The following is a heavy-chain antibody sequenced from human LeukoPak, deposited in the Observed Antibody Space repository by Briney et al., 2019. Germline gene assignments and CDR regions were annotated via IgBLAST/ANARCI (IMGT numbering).Heavy chain of an antibody. CDR2: IYYSGST. V-gene: IGHV4-59*01. Sequence: SETLSLTCTVSGGSISSYYWSWIRQPPGKGLEWIGYIYYSGSTNYNPSLKSRVTISVDTSKNQFSLKLSSVTAADTAVYYCARDRWFGELGGFDPWGQGTLVTVSS. CDR3: ARDRWFGELGGFDP. D-gene: IGHD3-10*01. CDR1: GGSISSYY. J-gene: IGHJ5*02.